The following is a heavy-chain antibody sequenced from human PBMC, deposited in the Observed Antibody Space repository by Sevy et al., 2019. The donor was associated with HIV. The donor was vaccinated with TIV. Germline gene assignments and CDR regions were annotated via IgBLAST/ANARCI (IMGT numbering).Heavy chain of an antibody. CDR1: GFSLRTSW. D-gene: IGHD6-13*01. CDR2: INKDGSQK. J-gene: IGHJ4*02. CDR3: AKEGTWYGRDYFDY. Sequence: GGSLRLSCAASGFSLRTSWMSWVRQAPGKGLEWVANINKDGSQKYYVDSVKGRFTISRDNAKDSLFLQMSGLTTDDTAIYYCAKEGTWYGRDYFDYWGQGTLVTVSS. V-gene: IGHV3-7*03.